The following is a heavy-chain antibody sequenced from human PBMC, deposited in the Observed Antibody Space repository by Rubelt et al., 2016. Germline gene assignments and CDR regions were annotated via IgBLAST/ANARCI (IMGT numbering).Heavy chain of an antibody. CDR2: ISGSGGST. CDR3: AKDHGYYDSSYFQH. V-gene: IGHV3-23*01. D-gene: IGHD3-22*01. CDR1: GFTFSSYA. J-gene: IGHJ1*01. Sequence: EVQLLESGGGLVQPGGSLRLSCAASGFTFSSYAMSWVRQAPGKGLEWVSAISGSGGSTYYADSVKGRFTISRDKSKNTLYLQMNSLRAEDTAGYYCAKDHGYYDSSYFQHWGQGTLVTVSS.